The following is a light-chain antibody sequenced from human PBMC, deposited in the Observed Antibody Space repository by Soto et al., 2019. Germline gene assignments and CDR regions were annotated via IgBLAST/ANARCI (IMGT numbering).Light chain of an antibody. CDR3: QQCDSTPYT. V-gene: IGKV1-39*01. CDR1: QSVSSY. Sequence: DIQMTQSPSSLSASVGDRVTITCRASQSVSSYLNWYQQKPGKAPKLLIYAASSLQSGVPSRFTGSRAGTDFTLTISSLQPEASATYYCQQCDSTPYTFGQGTKLGIK. CDR2: AAS. J-gene: IGKJ2*01.